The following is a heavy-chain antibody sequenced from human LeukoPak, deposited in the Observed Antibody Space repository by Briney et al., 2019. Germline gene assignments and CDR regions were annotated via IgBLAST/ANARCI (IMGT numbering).Heavy chain of an antibody. CDR2: IYYSGST. CDR1: GGSLNSYY. J-gene: IGHJ4*02. CDR3: ARVTGYMTEDYFDY. V-gene: IGHV4-59*01. D-gene: IGHD6-13*01. Sequence: SETLSLTCTVSGGSLNSYYWSWLRQPPGKGLEWIGYIYYSGSTNYNPSLKSRVTISVDTSKNQFSLRLSSVTAADTAVYYCARVTGYMTEDYFDYGGQGTLITVSS.